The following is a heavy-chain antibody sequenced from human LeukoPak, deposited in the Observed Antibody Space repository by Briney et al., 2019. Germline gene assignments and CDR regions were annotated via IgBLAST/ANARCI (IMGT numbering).Heavy chain of an antibody. CDR2: ISNSWTT. CDR1: GGSINDYY. V-gene: IGHV4-59*01. Sequence: SETLSLTCTVSGGSINDYYWTWIRQAPGKGLEWLWFISNSWTTDYNPSLKSRVTMSMDKSKNEFYLKVTSVTAADTAMYYCARVLRGGVTSNCFDLWGQGTLVTVSS. CDR3: ARVLRGGVTSNCFDL. D-gene: IGHD2-21*02. J-gene: IGHJ5*02.